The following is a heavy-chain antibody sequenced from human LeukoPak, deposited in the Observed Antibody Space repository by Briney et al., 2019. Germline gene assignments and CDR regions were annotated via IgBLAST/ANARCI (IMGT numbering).Heavy chain of an antibody. D-gene: IGHD3-10*01. Sequence: PGGSLRLSCAASGFTVSSNYMSWVRQAPGKGLEWVSVIYSGGSTYYADSVKGRFTISRDNSKNTLYLQMNSLRAEDTAVYYCAKSWFGKLASHFDYWGQGTLVTVSS. CDR2: IYSGGST. J-gene: IGHJ4*02. CDR3: AKSWFGKLASHFDY. V-gene: IGHV3-66*01. CDR1: GFTVSSNY.